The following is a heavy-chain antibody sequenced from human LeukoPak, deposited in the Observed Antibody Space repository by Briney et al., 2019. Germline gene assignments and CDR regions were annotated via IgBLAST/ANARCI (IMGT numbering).Heavy chain of an antibody. J-gene: IGHJ4*02. V-gene: IGHV3-74*01. CDR1: GFTFSSYW. D-gene: IGHD2-2*01. CDR2: INSDGSTT. Sequence: GGSLRLSCAASGFTFSSYWMHWVRQAPGKGLVWVSHINSDGSTTSYADSVKGRFTISRDNAKNTLYLQMNSLRAEDTAVYYCARDYCTSTSCYSLGYWGQGTLVTVSS. CDR3: ARDYCTSTSCYSLGY.